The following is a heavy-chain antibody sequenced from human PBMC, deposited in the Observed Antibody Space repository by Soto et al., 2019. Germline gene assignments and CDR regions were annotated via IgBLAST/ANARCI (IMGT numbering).Heavy chain of an antibody. CDR2: INHNGYS. Sequence: QVQLQESGPGLVKPSETLSLTCNVSAGSIIDYYCSWFRQPPGKGLEWIGYINHNGYSAYNLALKRRIPMSVATSKTQFSLVLDSVTDTDTAVYYCARQGYGPRHGLVDVWGQGTTVIVSS. D-gene: IGHD1-1*01. CDR3: ARQGYGPRHGLVDV. CDR1: AGSIIDYY. J-gene: IGHJ6*02. V-gene: IGHV4-59*08.